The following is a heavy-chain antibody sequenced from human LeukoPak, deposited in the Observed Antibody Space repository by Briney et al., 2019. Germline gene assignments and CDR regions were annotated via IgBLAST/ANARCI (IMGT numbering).Heavy chain of an antibody. J-gene: IGHJ4*02. V-gene: IGHV4-31*11. Sequence: SETLSLTCAVYGGSFSGYYWSWIRQHTGKGLEWIGYIYYSGSTYYNPSLKSRVSMSVDASKTQFSLNLSSVTAADTAVYYCARAPIFGVAYFDYWGQGSLVTVSS. CDR3: ARAPIFGVAYFDY. D-gene: IGHD3-3*01. CDR2: IYYSGST. CDR1: GGSFSGYY.